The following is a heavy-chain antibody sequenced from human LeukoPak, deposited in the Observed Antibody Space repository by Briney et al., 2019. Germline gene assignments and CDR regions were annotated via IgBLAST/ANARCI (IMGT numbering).Heavy chain of an antibody. Sequence: GGSLRLSCAASGFIFSTYWMSWVRQAPGKGLEWVANIKQDGGEEHYVDSVKGRFTISRDNAKNSLYLQMNSLRAEDTAVYYCARDKSADYGDSYFDSWGQGILVTVSS. J-gene: IGHJ4*02. CDR1: GFIFSTYW. CDR2: IKQDGGEE. CDR3: ARDKSADYGDSYFDS. D-gene: IGHD4-17*01. V-gene: IGHV3-7*01.